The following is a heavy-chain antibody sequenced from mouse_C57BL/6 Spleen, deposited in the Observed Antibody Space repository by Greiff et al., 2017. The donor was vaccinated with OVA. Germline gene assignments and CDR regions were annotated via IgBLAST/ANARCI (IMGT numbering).Heavy chain of an antibody. CDR2: IWWDDDK. CDR3: ARIETDYGSSYWYFDV. J-gene: IGHJ1*03. Sequence: QVTLKVSGPGILQPSQTLSLTCSFSGFSLSTFGMGVGWIRQPSGKGLEWLAHIWWDDDKYYNPALKSRLTISKDTSKNQVFLKIANVDTADTATYYCARIETDYGSSYWYFDVWGTGTTVTVSS. CDR1: GFSLSTFGMG. D-gene: IGHD1-1*01. V-gene: IGHV8-8*01.